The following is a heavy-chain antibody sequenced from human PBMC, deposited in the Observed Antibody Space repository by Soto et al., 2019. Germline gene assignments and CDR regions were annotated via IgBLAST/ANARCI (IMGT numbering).Heavy chain of an antibody. J-gene: IGHJ6*02. CDR2: IRSDGSNK. Sequence: GGALRVSCLASGFTFSYYGMHWVRQAPGKGLEWVALIRSDGSNKYYADSVKGRFTISRDNSKNTLNLQMNSLRAEDTAVYYCARDLSIYGYYYGMDVWGRGTTVPVSS. V-gene: IGHV3-33*01. D-gene: IGHD6-6*01. CDR3: ARDLSIYGYYYGMDV. CDR1: GFTFSYYG.